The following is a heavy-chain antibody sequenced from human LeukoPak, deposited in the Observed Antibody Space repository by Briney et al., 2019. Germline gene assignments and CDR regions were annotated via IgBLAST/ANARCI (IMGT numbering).Heavy chain of an antibody. V-gene: IGHV1-18*01. CDR1: GYTFTSYD. Sequence: EASVKVSCKASGYTFTSYDVNWVRQATGQGLEWMGWISAYNGNTNYAQKLQGRVTMTTDTSTSTAYMELRSLRSDDTAVYYCARDRSLHQEFDYWGQGTLVTVSS. J-gene: IGHJ4*02. CDR3: ARDRSLHQEFDY. CDR2: ISAYNGNT. D-gene: IGHD4-11*01.